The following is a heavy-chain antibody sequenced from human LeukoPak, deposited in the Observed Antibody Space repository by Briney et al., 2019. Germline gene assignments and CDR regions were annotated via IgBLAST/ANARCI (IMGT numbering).Heavy chain of an antibody. D-gene: IGHD3-3*01. CDR1: GFTFSSYA. Sequence: GGSLRLSCAASGFTFSSYAMSWVRQAPGKGLEWVSAISGSGGSTYYADSVKGRFTISRDNSKNTLYLQMNSLRAEDTAVYYCATSTYFDFWSGYYPDAFDIWGQGTMVTVSS. J-gene: IGHJ3*02. CDR2: ISGSGGST. V-gene: IGHV3-23*01. CDR3: ATSTYFDFWSGYYPDAFDI.